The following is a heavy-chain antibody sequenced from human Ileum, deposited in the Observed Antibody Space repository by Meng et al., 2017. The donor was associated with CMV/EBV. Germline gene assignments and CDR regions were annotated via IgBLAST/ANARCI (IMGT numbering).Heavy chain of an antibody. Sequence: DVRRLGSGGGLVKHGGSLSRSCAGFGFTFSSAWMSWVRQAPGKGLEWVGRIQSKTHGGTTDYDAPVKGRFTVSRDDSKNTLYLEMNSLKTEDTGVYYCVREPHFDYWGQGTLVTVSS. CDR3: VREPHFDY. J-gene: IGHJ4*02. D-gene: IGHD1-26*01. CDR2: IQSKTHGGTT. V-gene: IGHV3-15*01. CDR1: GFTFSSAW.